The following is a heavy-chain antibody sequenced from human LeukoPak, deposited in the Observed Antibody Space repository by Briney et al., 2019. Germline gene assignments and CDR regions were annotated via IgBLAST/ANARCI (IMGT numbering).Heavy chain of an antibody. D-gene: IGHD3-22*01. CDR1: GGSISSSSYY. Sequence: SETLSLTCTVSGGSISSSSYYWGWIRQPPGKGLEWIGSIYHSGSTYYNPSLKSRVTISVDTSKNQFSLKLSSVTAADTAVYYCARGQDYYDSSGSIDYWGQGTLVTVSS. CDR2: IYHSGST. V-gene: IGHV4-39*07. CDR3: ARGQDYYDSSGSIDY. J-gene: IGHJ4*02.